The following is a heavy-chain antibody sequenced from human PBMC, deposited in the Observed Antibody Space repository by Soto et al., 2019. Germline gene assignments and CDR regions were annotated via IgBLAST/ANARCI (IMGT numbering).Heavy chain of an antibody. Sequence: TSETLSLTCAVYGGSFGGYYWSWIRQPPGKGLEWIGEINHSGSTNYNPSLKSRVTISVDTSKNQFSLKLSSVTAADTAVYYCARVVGGGSYYFDYWGQGTLVTV. CDR2: INHSGST. J-gene: IGHJ4*02. CDR1: GGSFGGYY. CDR3: ARVVGGGSYYFDY. D-gene: IGHD1-26*01. V-gene: IGHV4-34*01.